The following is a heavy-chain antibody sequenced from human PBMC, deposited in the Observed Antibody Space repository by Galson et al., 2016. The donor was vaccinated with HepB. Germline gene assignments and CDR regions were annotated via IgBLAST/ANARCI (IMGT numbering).Heavy chain of an antibody. V-gene: IGHV3-7*01. CDR1: GFSFSNSW. CDR3: AREWQRFCAFDI. D-gene: IGHD5-12*01. J-gene: IGHJ3*02. Sequence: SLRLSCAVSGFSFSNSWMTWVRQTPGKGLEWVADINADGSWRAYMDSVKGRFTISRDNSKNTLYLQMGSLRADDMALYYCAREWQRFCAFDIWGQGTMVTVSS. CDR2: INADGSWR.